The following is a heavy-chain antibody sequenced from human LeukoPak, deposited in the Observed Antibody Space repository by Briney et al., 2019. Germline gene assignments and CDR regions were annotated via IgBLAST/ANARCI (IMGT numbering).Heavy chain of an antibody. Sequence: GGSLRLSCAASGFTFSSYAMSWVRQAPGKGLEWVSAISGSGGSTYYADSVKGRFTISRDNSKNTLYLQMNSLRGEDTAVYYCVRDSSGWYYFDYWGQGTLVAVSS. CDR2: ISGSGGST. CDR3: VRDSSGWYYFDY. D-gene: IGHD6-19*01. J-gene: IGHJ4*02. CDR1: GFTFSSYA. V-gene: IGHV3-23*01.